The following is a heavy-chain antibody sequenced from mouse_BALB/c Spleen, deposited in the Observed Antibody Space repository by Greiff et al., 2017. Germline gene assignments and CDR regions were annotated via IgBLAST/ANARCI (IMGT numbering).Heavy chain of an antibody. CDR3: ARKGNYHDY. Sequence: VHLVESGAELARPGASVKMSCKASGYTFTSYTMHWVKQRPGQGLEWIGYINPSSGYTNYNQKFKDKATLTADKSSSTAYMQLSSLTSEDSAVYYCARKGNYHDYWGQGTTLTVSS. J-gene: IGHJ2*01. CDR2: INPSSGYT. CDR1: GYTFTSYT. V-gene: IGHV1-4*01.